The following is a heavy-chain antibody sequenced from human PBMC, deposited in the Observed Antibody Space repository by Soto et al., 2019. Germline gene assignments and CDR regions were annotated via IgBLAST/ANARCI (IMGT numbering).Heavy chain of an antibody. J-gene: IGHJ5*02. CDR2: ISAYNGNT. V-gene: IGHV1-18*01. Sequence: QVQLVQSGAEVKKPGASVKVSCKASGYTFTSYGISWVRQAPGQGLEWMGWISAYNGNTNYAQKLQGRVTMTTDTSTSTAYMELRSLRSDDTAVYYCARSAAMYYYDSSGPSLNWFDPWGQGTLVTVSS. D-gene: IGHD3-22*01. CDR3: ARSAAMYYYDSSGPSLNWFDP. CDR1: GYTFTSYG.